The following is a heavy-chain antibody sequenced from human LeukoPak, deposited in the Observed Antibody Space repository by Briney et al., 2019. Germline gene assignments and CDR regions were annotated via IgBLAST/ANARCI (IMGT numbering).Heavy chain of an antibody. CDR3: ARARGNTYGYFEY. CDR2: NGDASST. Sequence: GGSLRLSCAASGLTLSAYWMHRVRQAPGKGLVWVSRNGDASSTSYADSVKGRFTISRDNAKSTLYLQMNSLRVEDTAVYYCARARGNTYGYFEYWGQGTLVTVPS. CDR1: GLTLSAYW. D-gene: IGHD5-18*01. J-gene: IGHJ4*02. V-gene: IGHV3-74*01.